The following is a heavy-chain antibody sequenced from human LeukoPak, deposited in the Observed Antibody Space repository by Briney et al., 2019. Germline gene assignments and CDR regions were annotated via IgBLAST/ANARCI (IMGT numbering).Heavy chain of an antibody. J-gene: IGHJ4*02. Sequence: GGSLRLSCAASGFTFSSYSMNWVRQAPGKGLEWVSSISSSSSYIYYADSVKGRFTISRDNAKNSLYLQMNSLRAEDTAVYYCARDRGLGYCSSTSCPIDYWGQGTLVTVSS. CDR3: ARDRGLGYCSSTSCPIDY. D-gene: IGHD2-2*01. CDR2: ISSSSSYI. V-gene: IGHV3-21*01. CDR1: GFTFSSYS.